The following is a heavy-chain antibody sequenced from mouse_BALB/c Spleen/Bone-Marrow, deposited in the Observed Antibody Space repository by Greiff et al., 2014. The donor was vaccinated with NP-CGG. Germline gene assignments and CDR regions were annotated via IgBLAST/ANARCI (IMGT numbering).Heavy chain of an antibody. J-gene: IGHJ1*01. Sequence: VQLVESGPGLVAPSQSLSITCTVSGFSLNDYGVSWIRQPPGKGLEWLGVIWGGGSTYYNSALKSRLSISKDNSKSQVFLKMNSPQTDDTAMYYCAKQYGNYDWYFDVWGAGTTVTVSS. CDR1: GFSLNDYG. D-gene: IGHD2-1*01. V-gene: IGHV2-6-5*01. CDR2: IWGGGST. CDR3: AKQYGNYDWYFDV.